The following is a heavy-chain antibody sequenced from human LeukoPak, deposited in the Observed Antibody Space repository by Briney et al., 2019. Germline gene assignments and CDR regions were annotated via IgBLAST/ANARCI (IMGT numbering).Heavy chain of an antibody. Sequence: GASVKVSCKTSGYTFTAYYLHWVRQAPGQGLEWMGWINPNSGGTNYAQNFQGRVTMTRDTSISTAYMELRMLKSDDTAMYYCARVVDDIHWFGPWGQGTLVTVSS. CDR2: INPNSGGT. J-gene: IGHJ5*02. V-gene: IGHV1-2*02. CDR3: ARVVDDIHWFGP. D-gene: IGHD3-9*01. CDR1: GYTFTAYY.